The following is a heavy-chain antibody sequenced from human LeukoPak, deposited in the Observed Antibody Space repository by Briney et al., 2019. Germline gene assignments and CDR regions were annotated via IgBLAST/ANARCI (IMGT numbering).Heavy chain of an antibody. J-gene: IGHJ4*02. Sequence: GGSLRLSCVDSGFTFTNAWMSWVRQAPGKGLEWVSTISGSGANTYYADSVKGRFTISRDNSKNTLSLQMNSLRVEDTALYYCAKYSDSTGAHYFDYWGQGTLVTVSS. CDR2: ISGSGANT. CDR1: GFTFTNAW. CDR3: AKYSDSTGAHYFDY. D-gene: IGHD2/OR15-2a*01. V-gene: IGHV3-23*01.